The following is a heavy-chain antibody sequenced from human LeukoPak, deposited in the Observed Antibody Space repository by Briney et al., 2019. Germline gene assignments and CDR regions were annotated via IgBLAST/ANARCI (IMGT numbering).Heavy chain of an antibody. J-gene: IGHJ4*02. Sequence: GESLKISCKGSGYSFTNYWIAWVRQMPGKGLEWMGTIYPGDSDTRYSPSFQGQVTISADKSINTAYLQWSSLTASDTAMYYCARPLVGTGYSSSWYFNYWGQGTLVTVSS. CDR1: GYSFTNYW. D-gene: IGHD6-13*01. V-gene: IGHV5-51*01. CDR2: IYPGDSDT. CDR3: ARPLVGTGYSSSWYFNY.